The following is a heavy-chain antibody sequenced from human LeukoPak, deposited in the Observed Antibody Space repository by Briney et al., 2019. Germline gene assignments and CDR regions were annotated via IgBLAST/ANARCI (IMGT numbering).Heavy chain of an antibody. J-gene: IGHJ6*02. CDR3: ARSTTVTTPTLYYYYYGMDV. Sequence: SVTVSCKASGGTFSSYAISWVRQAPGQGLEWMGGIIPIFGTANYAQKFQGRVTITADESTSTAYMELSSLRSEGTAVYYCARSTTVTTPTLYYYYYGMDVWGQGTTVTVSS. D-gene: IGHD4-17*01. CDR2: IIPIFGTA. CDR1: GGTFSSYA. V-gene: IGHV1-69*13.